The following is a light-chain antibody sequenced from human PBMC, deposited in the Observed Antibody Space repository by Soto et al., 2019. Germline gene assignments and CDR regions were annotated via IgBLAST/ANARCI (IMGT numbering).Light chain of an antibody. CDR3: QQYNSYSRT. V-gene: IGKV1-5*01. J-gene: IGKJ1*01. CDR2: DAS. CDR1: QSISSW. Sequence: QMTQSPSTLSASVGDRVTITCLASQSISSWLAWYQQKPGKAPTLLVYDASSLESGVPSRFSGSGSGTEFTLTISSLQPDDFATYYCQQYNSYSRTFGQGTKVDI.